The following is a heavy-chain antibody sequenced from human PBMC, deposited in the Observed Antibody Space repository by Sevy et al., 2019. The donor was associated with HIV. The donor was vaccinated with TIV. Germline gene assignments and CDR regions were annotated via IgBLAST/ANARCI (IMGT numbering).Heavy chain of an antibody. CDR3: ARASTYYYDAFDI. CDR1: GYTFTSYD. Sequence: ASVKVSCKASGYTFTSYDINWVRQATGQGLEWMGWMNPNSGNTGYARKFQGRVTITRNTSISTAYMELSSLRSEDTAVYYCARASTYYYDAFDIWGQGTMVTVSS. D-gene: IGHD3-10*01. V-gene: IGHV1-8*03. CDR2: MNPNSGNT. J-gene: IGHJ3*02.